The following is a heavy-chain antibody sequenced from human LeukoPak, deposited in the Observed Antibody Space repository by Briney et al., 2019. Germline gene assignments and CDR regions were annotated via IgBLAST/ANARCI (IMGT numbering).Heavy chain of an antibody. Sequence: PGGSLRLSCAASGFTVSSNYMSRVRQAPGKGLEWVSVIYSGGSTYYADSVKGRFTISRDNSKNTLYLQMNSLRAEDTAVYYCARAATVTTGFDYWGQGTLVTVSS. D-gene: IGHD4-17*01. V-gene: IGHV3-66*01. CDR3: ARAATVTTGFDY. CDR2: IYSGGST. J-gene: IGHJ4*02. CDR1: GFTVSSNY.